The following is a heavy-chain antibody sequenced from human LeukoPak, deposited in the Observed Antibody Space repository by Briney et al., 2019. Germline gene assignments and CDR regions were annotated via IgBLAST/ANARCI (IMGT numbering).Heavy chain of an antibody. V-gene: IGHV3-15*01. D-gene: IGHD6-13*01. CDR2: IKSKTDGGTT. Sequence: PGGSFRLSCAASGFTFSNAWMSWVRQAPGKGLEWVGRIKSKTDGGTTDYAAPVKGRFTISRDDSKNTLYLQMNSLKTEDTAVYYCTAAIAAAGFGEMYYFDYWGQGTLVTVSS. CDR3: TAAIAAAGFGEMYYFDY. J-gene: IGHJ4*02. CDR1: GFTFSNAW.